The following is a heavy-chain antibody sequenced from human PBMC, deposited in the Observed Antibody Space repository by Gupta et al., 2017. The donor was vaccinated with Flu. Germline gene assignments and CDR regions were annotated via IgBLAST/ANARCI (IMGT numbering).Heavy chain of an antibody. CDR2: ISSSGSAV. CDR3: AREFPPIAATGRRGLDL. Sequence: QVQLVESGGGLVKAGGSLRLSCAASEFTFNDYYMSWVRQAPGKGLEWVSHISSSGSAVLYADSVKGRFTISRDNAKNSLYLQMNSLRTEDMALYYCAREFPPIAATGRRGLDLWGQGTLVTVSS. D-gene: IGHD6-13*01. V-gene: IGHV3-11*01. CDR1: EFTFNDYY. J-gene: IGHJ5*02.